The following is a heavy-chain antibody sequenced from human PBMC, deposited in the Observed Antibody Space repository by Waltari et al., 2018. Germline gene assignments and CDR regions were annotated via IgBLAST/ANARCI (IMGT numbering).Heavy chain of an antibody. CDR2: ISYDGSNK. D-gene: IGHD6-13*01. CDR3: ARDGIAAAGFFDY. V-gene: IGHV3-30-3*01. Sequence: QVQLVESGGGVVQPGRSLRLSCAASGFTFSSYAMHLVRQAPGKGLEWVAVISYDGSNKYYADSVKGRFTISRDNSKNTLYLQMNSLRAEDTAVYYCARDGIAAAGFFDYWGQGTLVTVSS. J-gene: IGHJ4*02. CDR1: GFTFSSYA.